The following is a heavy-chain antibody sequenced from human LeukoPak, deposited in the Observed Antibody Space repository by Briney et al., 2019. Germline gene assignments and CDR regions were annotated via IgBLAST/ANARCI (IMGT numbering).Heavy chain of an antibody. Sequence: SETLSLTCTVSGGSISSGSYYWSWIRQPAGKGLEWIGRIYTSGSTNYNPSLKSRVTISVDTSKNQFSLKLSSVTAADTAVYYCASERITIFGEHDYWGQGTLVTVSS. J-gene: IGHJ4*02. CDR1: GGSISSGSYY. CDR3: ASERITIFGEHDY. V-gene: IGHV4-61*02. CDR2: IYTSGST. D-gene: IGHD3-3*01.